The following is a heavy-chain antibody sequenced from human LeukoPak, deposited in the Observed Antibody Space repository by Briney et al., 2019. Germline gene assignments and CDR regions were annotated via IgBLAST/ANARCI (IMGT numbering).Heavy chain of an antibody. CDR2: NKGDGTSS. V-gene: IGHV3-74*01. CDR3: MRDWRYYGMDV. CDR1: GFPISSFW. Sequence: GGSLRLSCAASGFPISSFWMHWVRQVPGKGLVWVSRNKGDGTSSSYADSVKGRFTISRDNAKNTIYLQLNSLRGDDTAVYYCMRDWRYYGMDVWGQGTTVTVSS. J-gene: IGHJ6*02. D-gene: IGHD1-1*01.